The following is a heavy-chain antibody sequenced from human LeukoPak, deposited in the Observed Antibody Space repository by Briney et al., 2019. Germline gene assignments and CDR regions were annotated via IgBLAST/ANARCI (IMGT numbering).Heavy chain of an antibody. CDR1: GYTFTSYV. J-gene: IGHJ4*02. CDR2: ISSYNGNT. V-gene: IGHV1-18*01. D-gene: IGHD2-2*02. CDR3: ARGLRLRYYSSTSCYKASWAFEY. Sequence: SVKVSCKASGYTFTSYVISWVRQAPGQGLEWMGWISSYNGNTQHAQKLQGRVTMTTATITSTAYMELRSLRSDDTAVYYCARGLRLRYYSSTSCYKASWAFEYWGQGTLVTVSS.